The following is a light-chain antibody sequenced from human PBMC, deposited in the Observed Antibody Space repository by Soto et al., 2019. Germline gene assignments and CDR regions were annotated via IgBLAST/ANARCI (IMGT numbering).Light chain of an antibody. Sequence: QSGLTEPPSASGTPGKRVTISCSGSSSNIGSNYVYWYQQLPGTAPKLLIYSNNQRPSGVPDRFSGSKSGTSASLAISGLRSEDEADYYCAAWDDSLSVLYVFGTGTKVTVL. CDR1: SSNIGSNY. CDR2: SNN. V-gene: IGLV1-47*02. CDR3: AAWDDSLSVLYV. J-gene: IGLJ1*01.